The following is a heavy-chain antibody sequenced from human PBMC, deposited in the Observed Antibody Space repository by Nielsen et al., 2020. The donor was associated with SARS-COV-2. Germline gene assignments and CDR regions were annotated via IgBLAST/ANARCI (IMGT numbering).Heavy chain of an antibody. J-gene: IGHJ4*02. D-gene: IGHD6-13*01. CDR1: GYSFTSYW. Sequence: GESLEISCKGSGYSFTSYWIGWVRQMPGKGLEWMGIIYPGDSDTRYSPSFQGQVTISADKSISTAYLQWSSLKASDTAMYYCARQSIAAAGGLPYVPFDYWGQGTLVTVSS. V-gene: IGHV5-51*01. CDR2: IYPGDSDT. CDR3: ARQSIAAAGGLPYVPFDY.